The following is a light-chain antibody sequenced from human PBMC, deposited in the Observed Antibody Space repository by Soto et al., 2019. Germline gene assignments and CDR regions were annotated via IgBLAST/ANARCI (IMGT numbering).Light chain of an antibody. CDR1: QSISNW. CDR3: QQYKSFST. V-gene: IGKV1-5*03. J-gene: IGKJ2*01. Sequence: DIQMTQSPSTLSASVGDRVTITCRASQSISNWLAWYQQKPGKAPRFLISQASTSESGVPSRFSGSGFGAEFTLTISNLQPDDFATYYCQQYKSFSTFGQGTKLE. CDR2: QAS.